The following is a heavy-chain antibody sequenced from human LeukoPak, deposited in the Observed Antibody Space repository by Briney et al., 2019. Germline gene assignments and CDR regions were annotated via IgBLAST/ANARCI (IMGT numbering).Heavy chain of an antibody. CDR3: ARGGKMGTTLLTLDY. V-gene: IGHV3-74*01. D-gene: IGHD1-7*01. CDR1: GFTFSSYW. J-gene: IGHJ4*02. Sequence: GGSLRLSCAASGFTFSSYWMHWVRQAPGKGLVWVSRINSDGSSTSYADSVKGRFTISRDNAKNTLYLQMNSLRVEDTAVYYCARGGKMGTTLLTLDYWGQGTLVTVSS. CDR2: INSDGSST.